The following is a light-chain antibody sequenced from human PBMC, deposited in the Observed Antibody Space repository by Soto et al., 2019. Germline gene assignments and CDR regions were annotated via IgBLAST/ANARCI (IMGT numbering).Light chain of an antibody. CDR1: SSNVGGNA. V-gene: IGLV1-44*01. J-gene: IGLJ2*01. CDR2: SND. CDR3: VSWDDSLNRPV. Sequence: QSVLTQPPSESGTPGQGVTISCSGGSSNVGGNAVNWYLQLPGSAPKPLIYSNDQRPSGVPDRFSGSKSGSSATLAISGLQSDDESDYYCVSWDDSLNRPVFGGGTKLTVL.